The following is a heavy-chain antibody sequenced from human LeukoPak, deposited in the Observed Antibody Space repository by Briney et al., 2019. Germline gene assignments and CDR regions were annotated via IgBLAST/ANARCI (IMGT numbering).Heavy chain of an antibody. V-gene: IGHV3-30-3*01. D-gene: IGHD5-18*01. CDR2: ISYDAIHK. J-gene: IGHJ4*02. CDR3: ARGRRNTAMVYFFDY. Sequence: PGGSLRLSCAAPGFTFSSYSMHWVRQAPGKGLEWVAVISYDAIHKYYADSVKGRFTISRDNSKNTLYLQINSLRAEDTAVYFCARGRRNTAMVYFFDYWGQGTLVTVSS. CDR1: GFTFSSYS.